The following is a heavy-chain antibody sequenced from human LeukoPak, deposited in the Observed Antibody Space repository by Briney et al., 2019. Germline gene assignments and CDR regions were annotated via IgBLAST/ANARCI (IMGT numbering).Heavy chain of an antibody. V-gene: IGHV1-69*05. Sequence: SVKVSCKASGGTFSSYAISWVRQAPGQGLEWMGGIIPIFGTANYAQKFQGRVAITTDESTSTAYMELSSLRSEDTAVYYCARGRYDWNYHFDYWGQGTLVTVSS. CDR3: ARGRYDWNYHFDY. CDR2: IIPIFGTA. CDR1: GGTFSSYA. J-gene: IGHJ4*02. D-gene: IGHD1-7*01.